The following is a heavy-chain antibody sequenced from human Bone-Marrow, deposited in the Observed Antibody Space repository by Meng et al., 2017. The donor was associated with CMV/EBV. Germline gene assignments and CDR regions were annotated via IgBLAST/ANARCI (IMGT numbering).Heavy chain of an antibody. CDR1: GCFCGYY. CDR2: INHSGST. D-gene: IGHD4-11*01. J-gene: IGHJ5*02. Sequence: GCFCGYYWSWIRQPPGKGLEWIGEINHSGSTNYNPSLKSRVTISVDTSKNQFSLKLSSVTAADTAVYYCARVPPRRATVLYNWFDPWGQGTLVTVSS. CDR3: ARVPPRRATVLYNWFDP. V-gene: IGHV4-34*01.